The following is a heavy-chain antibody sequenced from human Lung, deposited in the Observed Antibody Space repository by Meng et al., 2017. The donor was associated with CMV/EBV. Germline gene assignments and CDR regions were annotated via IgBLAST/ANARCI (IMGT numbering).Heavy chain of an antibody. V-gene: IGHV1-46*01. CDR2: INPSAGGT. Sequence: ASVKVSCKASGYPLTIYYMHWVRQAPGQGLECMGIINPSAGGTSYAQKFRGILTVTRDTSTSTVYMELSSLRSVDTAVYYCARDRGYANSWYEADYWGQGTLVTVSS. D-gene: IGHD6-13*01. CDR1: GYPLTIYY. J-gene: IGHJ4*02. CDR3: ARDRGYANSWYEADY.